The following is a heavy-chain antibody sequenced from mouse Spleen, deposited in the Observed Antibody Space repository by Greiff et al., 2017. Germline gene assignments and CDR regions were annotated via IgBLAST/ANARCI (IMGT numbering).Heavy chain of an antibody. CDR1: GFTFSSYA. D-gene: IGHD1-2*01. Sequence: EVMLVESGGGLVKLGGSLKLSCAASGFTFSSYAMSWVRQTPEKRLEWVATISSGGGNTYYPDSVKGRFTISRDNAKNTLYLQMSSLKSEDTAMYYCARQSITTAPFDYWGQGTTLTVSS. V-gene: IGHV5-9*01. CDR3: ARQSITTAPFDY. J-gene: IGHJ2*01. CDR2: ISSGGGNT.